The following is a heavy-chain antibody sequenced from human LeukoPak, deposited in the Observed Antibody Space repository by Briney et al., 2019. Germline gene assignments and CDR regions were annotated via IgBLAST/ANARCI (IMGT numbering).Heavy chain of an antibody. CDR2: IYHSGST. V-gene: IGHV4-38-2*01. CDR3: ARGIVVVPAATLSKRSFYFDF. J-gene: IGHJ4*02. CDR1: GYSISNSYY. D-gene: IGHD2-2*01. Sequence: PSETLSLTCAVPGYSISNSYYWGWIRQPPGKGLEWIGSIYHSGSTYYNPSLGSRVTISVDTSKNQFSLKLSSVTAADTAVYYCARGIVVVPAATLSKRSFYFDFWGQGTLVTVSS.